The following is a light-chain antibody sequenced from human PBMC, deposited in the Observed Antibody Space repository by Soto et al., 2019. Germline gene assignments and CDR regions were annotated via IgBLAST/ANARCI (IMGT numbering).Light chain of an antibody. Sequence: DIQMTKSPSSLSASVGERVTIPCQASQDISNYLNWYQQKPGKAPNLLIYGASTLQSGVPSRFSGSGSGTDFTLTISNLQPEDFATYYCQQLNAYPLTFGQGTRLEIK. V-gene: IGKV1-9*01. CDR3: QQLNAYPLT. J-gene: IGKJ5*01. CDR1: QDISNY. CDR2: GAS.